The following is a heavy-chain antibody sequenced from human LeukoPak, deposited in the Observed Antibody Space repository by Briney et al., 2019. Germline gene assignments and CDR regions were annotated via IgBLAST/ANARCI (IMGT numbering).Heavy chain of an antibody. J-gene: IGHJ5*02. Sequence: SETLSLTCAVYGGSFSGYYWSWIRQPPGKGLEWIGEINHSGNTNYNPSLKSRVTISVDTSKNQFSLKLSSVTAADTAVYYCARAVWFGELSRARWFDPWGQGTLVTVSS. CDR1: GGSFSGYY. D-gene: IGHD3-10*01. CDR2: INHSGNT. V-gene: IGHV4-34*01. CDR3: ARAVWFGELSRARWFDP.